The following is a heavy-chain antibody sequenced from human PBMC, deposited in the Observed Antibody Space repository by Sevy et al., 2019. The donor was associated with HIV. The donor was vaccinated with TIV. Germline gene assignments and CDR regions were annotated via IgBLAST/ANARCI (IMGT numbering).Heavy chain of an antibody. D-gene: IGHD3-22*01. Sequence: GESLKISCAASGFTFSSYGMHWVRQAPGKGLEWVAVIWYDGSNKYYADSVKGRFTISRDNSKNTLYLQMNSLRAEDTAVYYCAKIAGGGNYYDSSGYYMDVWGKGTTVTVSS. J-gene: IGHJ6*03. CDR2: IWYDGSNK. V-gene: IGHV3-33*06. CDR3: AKIAGGGNYYDSSGYYMDV. CDR1: GFTFSSYG.